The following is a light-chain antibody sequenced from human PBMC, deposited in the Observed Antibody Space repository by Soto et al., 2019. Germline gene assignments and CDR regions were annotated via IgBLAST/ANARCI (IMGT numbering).Light chain of an antibody. J-gene: IGLJ1*01. Sequence: QSVLTQPASVSGSPGQSITISCTGTSSDVGGYNFVSWYQQLPGRVPKLMIYEVNNRPSGISNRFSGSKSGNTASLTISGLQAEDEADYYCSSYTSSAPLYVFGTGTKVTVL. CDR3: SSYTSSAPLYV. V-gene: IGLV2-14*01. CDR1: SSDVGGYNF. CDR2: EVN.